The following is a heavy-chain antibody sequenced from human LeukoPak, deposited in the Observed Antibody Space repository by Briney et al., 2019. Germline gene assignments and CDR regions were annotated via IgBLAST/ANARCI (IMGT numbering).Heavy chain of an antibody. Sequence: GGSLRLSCAASGFTSSSYAMHWVRQAPGKGLEWVAVISYDGSNKYYADSVKGRFTISRDNSKNTLYLQMNSLRAEDTAVYYCARSRIDYYYYGMDVWGQGTTVTVSS. V-gene: IGHV3-30-3*01. CDR3: ARSRIDYYYYGMDV. CDR2: ISYDGSNK. J-gene: IGHJ6*02. CDR1: GFTSSSYA.